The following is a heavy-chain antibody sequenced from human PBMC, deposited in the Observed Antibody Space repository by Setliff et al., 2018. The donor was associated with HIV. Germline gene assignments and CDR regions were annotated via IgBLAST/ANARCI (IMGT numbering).Heavy chain of an antibody. CDR3: ARQDLTMIRGSDYGYYYLDV. Sequence: GEYLTISCKGSGYSFANYWIAWVRQMPGKGLEWMGIIYPGDSETAYSPSFEGQVTISADTSISTAYLQWSSLKASDSAMYYCARQDLTMIRGSDYGYYYLDVWGEGTTVTVSS. V-gene: IGHV5-51*01. J-gene: IGHJ6*03. D-gene: IGHD3-10*01. CDR1: GYSFANYW. CDR2: IYPGDSET.